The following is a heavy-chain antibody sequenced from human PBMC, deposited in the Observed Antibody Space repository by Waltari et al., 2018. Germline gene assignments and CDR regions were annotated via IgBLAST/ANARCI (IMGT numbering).Heavy chain of an antibody. D-gene: IGHD3-22*01. J-gene: IGHJ6*02. V-gene: IGHV3-74*01. Sequence: EEQLVESGGGLAHPGESLRLSCAASGFTFSRYWMDWVRQAPGKGLVGVSRISSDGSSVTYADSVKGRFTISRDNAKNTLYVQMNRLRAEDTAVYYCARVATKTYSSPVPGRPYYYGMDVWGQGTTVTVSS. CDR3: ARVATKTYSSPVPGRPYYYGMDV. CDR2: ISSDGSSV. CDR1: GFTFSRYW.